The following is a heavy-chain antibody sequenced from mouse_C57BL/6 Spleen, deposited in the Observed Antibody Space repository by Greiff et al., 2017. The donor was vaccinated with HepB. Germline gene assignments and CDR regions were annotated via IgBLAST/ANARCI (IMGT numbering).Heavy chain of an antibody. J-gene: IGHJ4*01. D-gene: IGHD1-1*01. CDR1: GFTFSSYA. V-gene: IGHV5-4*01. CDR3: ARVVLRYYYAMDY. CDR2: ISDGGSYT. Sequence: EVQLVESGGGLVKPGGSLKLSCAASGFTFSSYAMSWVRQTPEKRLEWVATISDGGSYTYYPDNVKGRFTISRDNAKNNLYLQMSHLKSEDTAMYYCARVVLRYYYAMDYWGQGTSVTVSS.